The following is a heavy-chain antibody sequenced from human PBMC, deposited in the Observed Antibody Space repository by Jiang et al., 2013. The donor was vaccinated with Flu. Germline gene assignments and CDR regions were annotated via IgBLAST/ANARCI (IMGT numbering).Heavy chain of an antibody. J-gene: IGHJ6*02. V-gene: IGHV1-18*01. Sequence: SGAEVKKPGASVKVSCKASGYTFTSYGISWVRQAPGQGLEWMGWISAYNGNTNYAQKLQGRVTMTTDTSTSTAYMELRSLRSDDTAVYYCARDLYYDSSGPKHRLQYYYYYYGMDVWGQGTTVTVSS. D-gene: IGHD3-22*01. CDR1: GYTFTSYG. CDR2: ISAYNGNT. CDR3: ARDLYYDSSGPKHRLQYYYYYYGMDV.